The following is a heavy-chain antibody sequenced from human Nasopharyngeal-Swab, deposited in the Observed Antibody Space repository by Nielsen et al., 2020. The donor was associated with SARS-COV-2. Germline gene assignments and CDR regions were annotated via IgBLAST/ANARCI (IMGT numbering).Heavy chain of an antibody. CDR2: ISPTCDYI. V-gene: IGHV3-21*06. CDR1: GFTFSSYT. D-gene: IGHD4-17*01. Sequence: GGSLRLSCAASGFTFSSYTMNWVRQAPGKGLEWVSSISPTCDYIYYAESVKGRFTISRDNAKNSLFLRMNSLRAEETAIYYCVRGSYGHYDSWGQGALITVSS. CDR3: VRGSYGHYDS. J-gene: IGHJ5*01.